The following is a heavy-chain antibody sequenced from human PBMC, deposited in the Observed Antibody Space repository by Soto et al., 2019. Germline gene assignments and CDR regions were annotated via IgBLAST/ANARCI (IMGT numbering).Heavy chain of an antibody. Sequence: EVQLVESGGGLVKPGGSLRLSCAASGFTFSNAWMSWVRQAPGKGLEWVGRIKSKTDGGTTDYAAPVKGRFTISRDDSKNTLYLQMNSLKTEDTAVYYCTTAATYYDILTGYYYFDYWGQGTLVTVSS. CDR2: IKSKTDGGTT. D-gene: IGHD3-9*01. CDR1: GFTFSNAW. J-gene: IGHJ4*02. CDR3: TTAATYYDILTGYYYFDY. V-gene: IGHV3-15*01.